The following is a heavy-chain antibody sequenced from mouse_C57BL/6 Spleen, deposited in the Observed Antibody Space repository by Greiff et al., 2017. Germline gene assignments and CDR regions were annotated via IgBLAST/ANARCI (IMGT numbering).Heavy chain of an antibody. CDR2: IDPSDSET. Sequence: VQLQQPGAELVRPGSSVKLSCKASGYTFTSYWMHWVKQRPIQGLEWIGNIDPSDSETHYNQKFKDKATLTVDKSSSTAYMQLSSLTSEDSAVYYCARVGGNYYWYFDVWGTGTTVTVSS. D-gene: IGHD2-1*01. CDR1: GYTFTSYW. V-gene: IGHV1-52*01. J-gene: IGHJ1*03. CDR3: ARVGGNYYWYFDV.